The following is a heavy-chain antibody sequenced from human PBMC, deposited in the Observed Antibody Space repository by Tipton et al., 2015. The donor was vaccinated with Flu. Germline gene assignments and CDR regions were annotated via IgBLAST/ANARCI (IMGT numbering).Heavy chain of an antibody. Sequence: SLRLSCAASGFTFSSYAMHWVRQAPGKGLEWVAVIWYDGSNKYYADSVKGRFTISRDNSKNTLYLQMNSLRAEDTAVYYCARALDTAMDPVPFDYWGQGTLVTVSS. J-gene: IGHJ4*02. CDR1: GFTFSSYA. D-gene: IGHD5-18*01. CDR3: ARALDTAMDPVPFDY. CDR2: IWYDGSNK. V-gene: IGHV3-33*08.